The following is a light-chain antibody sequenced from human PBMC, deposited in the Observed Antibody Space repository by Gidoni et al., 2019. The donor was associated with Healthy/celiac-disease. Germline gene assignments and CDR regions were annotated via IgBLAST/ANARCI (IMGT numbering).Light chain of an antibody. CDR1: QDISNY. Sequence: DIQMTQSPSSLSASVGDRVTITCQASQDISNYLNWYQQKPGKAPKLLIYDASNLETGGPSRFSGSGSGTDFTFTISSLQPEYIATYYCQQYDNLPRTFGGXT. J-gene: IGKJ4*01. V-gene: IGKV1-33*01. CDR3: QQYDNLPRT. CDR2: DAS.